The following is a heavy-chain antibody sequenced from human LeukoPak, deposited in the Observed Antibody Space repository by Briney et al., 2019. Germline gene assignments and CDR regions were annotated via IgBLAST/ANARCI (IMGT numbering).Heavy chain of an antibody. CDR1: GFTFSSYW. Sequence: GGSLRLSCAASGFTFSSYWMHWVRQAPGKGLVWVSRINSDGSSTSYADSVKGRFTISRDNAENTLYLQMNSLRAEDTAVYYCASDDYALSGYFDYWGQGTLVTVSS. V-gene: IGHV3-74*01. CDR3: ASDDYALSGYFDY. CDR2: INSDGSST. J-gene: IGHJ4*02. D-gene: IGHD4-17*01.